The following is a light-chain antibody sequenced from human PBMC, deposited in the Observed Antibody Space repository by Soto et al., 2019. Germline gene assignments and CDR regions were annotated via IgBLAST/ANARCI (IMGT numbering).Light chain of an antibody. J-gene: IGKJ1*01. CDR1: QSLLHITGETF. CDR3: MQSTQLPPT. V-gene: IGKV2D-29*02. CDR2: EVS. Sequence: DVVMTQTPLSLSVAPGQPASISCKSSQSLLHITGETFLFWYLQKKGQSPQLLIYEVSTRVSGVPDRFSGSGSGTDFTLEISRVETDDVCIYYCMQSTQLPPTFGQGTKVDIK.